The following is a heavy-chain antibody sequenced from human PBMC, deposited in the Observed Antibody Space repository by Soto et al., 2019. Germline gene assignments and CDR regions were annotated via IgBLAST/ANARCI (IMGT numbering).Heavy chain of an antibody. V-gene: IGHV1-69*13. CDR3: ARGGGYDTRYYYYGMDV. D-gene: IGHD5-12*01. CDR2: IILIFGTA. Sequence: GASVKVSCKASGGTFSSYAISWVRQAPGQGLEWMGGIILIFGTANYAQKFQGRVTITADESTSTAYMELSSLRSEDTAVYYCARGGGYDTRYYYYGMDVWGQGTTVTVSS. CDR1: GGTFSSYA. J-gene: IGHJ6*02.